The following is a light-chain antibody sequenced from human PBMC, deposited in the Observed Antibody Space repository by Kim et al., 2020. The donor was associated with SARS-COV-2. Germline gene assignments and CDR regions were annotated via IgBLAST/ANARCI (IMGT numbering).Light chain of an antibody. CDR2: DAN. CDR1: SSGIGGYNY. CDR3: FSYAGSYTWV. J-gene: IGLJ3*02. Sequence: HSVDISCTGTSSGIGGYNYVSWYQQHPGKAPKVMIYDANKRPAGVPDRFSGSKSGNTASLTISGLQAEDEGDYYCFSYAGSYTWVFGGGTKVTVL. V-gene: IGLV2-11*03.